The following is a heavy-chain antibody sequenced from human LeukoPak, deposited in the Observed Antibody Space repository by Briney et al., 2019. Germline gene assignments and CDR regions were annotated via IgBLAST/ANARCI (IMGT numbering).Heavy chain of an antibody. CDR1: GFTFSDYY. D-gene: IGHD3-3*01. V-gene: IGHV3-11*01. J-gene: IGHJ5*02. CDR3: ARRYDLPTVGWFDP. Sequence: GGSLRLSCAASGFTFSDYYMSWIRQAPGKGLEWVSYISSSGSTIYYADSVKGRFTISRDNAKNSLYLQMNSLRAEDTAVYYCARRYDLPTVGWFDPWGQGTLVTVSS. CDR2: ISSSGSTI.